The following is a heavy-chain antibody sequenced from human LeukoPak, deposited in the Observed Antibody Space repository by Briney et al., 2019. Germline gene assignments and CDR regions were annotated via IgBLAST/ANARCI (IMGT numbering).Heavy chain of an antibody. Sequence: GGSLRLSCVASGFTVSTNHMNWVRQAPGRGLEWVSVIHNGGSTYYADSVKGRFTISRDNSKNTLYLQLNSLRVEDTAVYYCATSIEGFTYDEHFQHWGQGTLVTVSS. CDR3: ATSIEGFTYDEHFQH. CDR2: IHNGGST. V-gene: IGHV3-53*01. D-gene: IGHD1-26*01. J-gene: IGHJ1*01. CDR1: GFTVSTNH.